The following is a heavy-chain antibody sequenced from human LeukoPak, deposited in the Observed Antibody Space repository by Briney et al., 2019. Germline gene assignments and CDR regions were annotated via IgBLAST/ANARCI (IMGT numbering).Heavy chain of an antibody. D-gene: IGHD3-10*01. CDR1: GFSFSSYE. V-gene: IGHV3-74*01. CDR2: INSYGSST. CDR3: ARVSYYYGSGSYRPTAVYYFDY. J-gene: IGHJ4*02. Sequence: GGSLRLSCAASGFSFSSYEINWVRQAPGKGLVWVSRINSYGSSTSYADSVKGRFTISRDNAKNTLYLQMNSLRAEDTAVYYCARVSYYYGSGSYRPTAVYYFDYWGQGTLVTVSS.